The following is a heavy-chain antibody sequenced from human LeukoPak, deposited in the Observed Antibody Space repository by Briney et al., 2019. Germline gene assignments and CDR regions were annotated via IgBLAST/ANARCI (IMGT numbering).Heavy chain of an antibody. D-gene: IGHD4-23*01. CDR1: GYTFTTYD. CDR3: ARGPNKSDGGNSGSAWFDP. J-gene: IGHJ5*02. Sequence: GASVKVSCKASGYTFTTYDINRVRKATGQGLEWTGWRNPNSGNTGYAQKFQGRVTMTRNTSISTAYMELSSLRSEDTAVYYCARGPNKSDGGNSGSAWFDPWGQGTLVTVSS. V-gene: IGHV1-8*01. CDR2: RNPNSGNT.